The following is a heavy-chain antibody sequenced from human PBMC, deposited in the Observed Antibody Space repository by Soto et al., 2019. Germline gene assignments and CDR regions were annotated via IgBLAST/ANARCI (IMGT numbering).Heavy chain of an antibody. Sequence: ASVKVSCKASGYTFTSYAMHWVRQAPGQRLEWMGWINAGNGNTKYSQKFQGRVTITRDTSASTAYMELSSLRSEDTAVYYCARDAYCSSTRCYLGSFGYWGQGTLVTVSS. V-gene: IGHV1-3*01. J-gene: IGHJ4*02. CDR2: INAGNGNT. CDR1: GYTFTSYA. D-gene: IGHD2-2*01. CDR3: ARDAYCSSTRCYLGSFGY.